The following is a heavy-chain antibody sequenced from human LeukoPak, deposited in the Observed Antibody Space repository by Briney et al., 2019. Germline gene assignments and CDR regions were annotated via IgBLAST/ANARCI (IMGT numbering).Heavy chain of an antibody. CDR1: GGSISSYY. CDR2: IYYSGST. V-gene: IGHV4-59*01. CDR3: ARVYNYYDSSGYLDY. D-gene: IGHD3-22*01. J-gene: IGHJ4*02. Sequence: SETLSLTCTVSGGSISSYYWSWIRQPPGKGLEWIGYIYYSGSTNYNPSLKSRVTISVDTSKNQFSLKLSSVTAADTAVYYCARVYNYYDSSGYLDYWGQGTLVTVSS.